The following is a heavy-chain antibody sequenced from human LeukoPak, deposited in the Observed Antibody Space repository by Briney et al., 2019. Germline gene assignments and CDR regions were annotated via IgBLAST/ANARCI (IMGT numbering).Heavy chain of an antibody. D-gene: IGHD4-11*01. Sequence: ASVKVSCKASGYPFTGYYLHWVRQAPGQGLEWMGWINPNSGFTNYAQKFQGRVTMTRDTSISTAYMELSRLRSDDTAVYYCAILITATTEPFDYWGQGTLVTVSS. V-gene: IGHV1-2*02. CDR3: AILITATTEPFDY. J-gene: IGHJ4*02. CDR1: GYPFTGYY. CDR2: INPNSGFT.